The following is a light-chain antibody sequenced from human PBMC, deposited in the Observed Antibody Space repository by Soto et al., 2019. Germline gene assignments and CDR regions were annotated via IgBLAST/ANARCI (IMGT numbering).Light chain of an antibody. J-gene: IGKJ5*01. Sequence: EIVLTESPGTLSLSPGERARLSCRASQSVSNNYLAWYQQKPGQAPRLLIYGASNRATGIPDRFSGSGSGTDFTLTISRLEPEDFAVYFCQQYGSSPRTFGQGTRLEIK. CDR3: QQYGSSPRT. CDR2: GAS. CDR1: QSVSNNY. V-gene: IGKV3-20*01.